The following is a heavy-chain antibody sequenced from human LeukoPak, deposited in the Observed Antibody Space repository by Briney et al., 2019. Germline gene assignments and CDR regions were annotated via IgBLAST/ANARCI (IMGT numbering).Heavy chain of an antibody. D-gene: IGHD1-1*01. V-gene: IGHV1-18*01. CDR3: ARDFSSLAGTMNYYGMDV. CDR1: GYTFTSYG. J-gene: IGHJ6*02. CDR2: ISAYNGDT. Sequence: GSVKVSCKASGYTFTSYGISWARQAPGQGLEWMGWISAYNGDTNYAQKVQGRFIMTTDTSTSTAYMELRSLRSDNTAVYCCARDFSSLAGTMNYYGMDVWGQGTTVTVSS.